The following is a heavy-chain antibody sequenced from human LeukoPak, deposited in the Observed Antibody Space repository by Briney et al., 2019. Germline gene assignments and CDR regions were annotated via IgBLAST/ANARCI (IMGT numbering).Heavy chain of an antibody. CDR3: ARAQYSSSRYTWRTHYYYYMDV. D-gene: IGHD6-13*01. CDR1: GYTFTSYD. V-gene: IGHV1-8*03. CDR2: MNPNSGNT. Sequence: GASVKVSCKASGYTFTSYDINWVRQATGQGLEWMGWMNPNSGNTGYAQKFQGRVTITRNTSLSTAYMELSSPRSEDTAVYYCARAQYSSSRYTWRTHYYYYMDVWGKGTTVTVSS. J-gene: IGHJ6*03.